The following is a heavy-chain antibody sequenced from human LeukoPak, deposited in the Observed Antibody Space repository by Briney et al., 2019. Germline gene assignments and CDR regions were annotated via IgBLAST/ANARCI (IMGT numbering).Heavy chain of an antibody. CDR1: GGSISSGGYY. CDR3: ARTYYYDSRRFDP. J-gene: IGHJ5*02. D-gene: IGHD3-22*01. V-gene: IGHV4-31*03. Sequence: SETLSLTCTVSGGSISSGGYYWSWIRQHPGKGLEWIGYIYYSGSTYYNPSLKSRVTISVDTSKNQFSLKLSSVTAADTAVYYCARTYYYDSRRFDPWGQGTLVTVSS. CDR2: IYYSGST.